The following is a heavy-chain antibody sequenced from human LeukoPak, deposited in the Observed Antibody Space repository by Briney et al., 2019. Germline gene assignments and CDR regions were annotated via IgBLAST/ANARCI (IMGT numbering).Heavy chain of an antibody. Sequence: GASLGLFCAAAGFTFSSYAMSWVSQDAGKGRGWVSSIGGSGGSTYYADCVKGRFTISRDNSKNTLCLKMNSLRAEDRAVYYCAKDHEWYLRFPYYFDYWGQGTLVTVSS. V-gene: IGHV3-23*01. J-gene: IGHJ4*02. CDR3: AKDHEWYLRFPYYFDY. D-gene: IGHD2-15*01. CDR2: IGGSGGST. CDR1: GFTFSSYA.